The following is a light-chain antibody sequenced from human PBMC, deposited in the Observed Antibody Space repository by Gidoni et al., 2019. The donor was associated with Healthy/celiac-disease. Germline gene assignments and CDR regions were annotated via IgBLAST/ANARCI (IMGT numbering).Light chain of an antibody. CDR1: QSVLYSSNNKNY. CDR3: QQYYSTLT. J-gene: IGKJ3*01. CDR2: WAS. V-gene: IGKV4-1*01. Sequence: DIVMTQCPDSLAVSLGERATINCKSSQSVLYSSNNKNYLAWYQQKPGQPPKLLIYWASTRESGVPDRFSGSGSGTDFTLTISSLQAEDVAVYYCQQYYSTLTFGPGTKVDIK.